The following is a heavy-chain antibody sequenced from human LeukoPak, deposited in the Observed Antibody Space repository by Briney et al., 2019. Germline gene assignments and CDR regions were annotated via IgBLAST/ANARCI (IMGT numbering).Heavy chain of an antibody. J-gene: IGHJ4*02. CDR1: GGTFSSYA. D-gene: IGHD6-19*01. CDR3: ARELFGGWQGGGFDY. V-gene: IGHV1-69*13. CDR2: IIPIFGTA. Sequence: ASVKVSCKASGGTFSSYAISWVRQAPGQGLEWMGGIIPIFGTANYAQKFQGRVTITADESTSTAYMELSSLRAEDTAVYYCARELFGGWQGGGFDYWGQGTLVTVSS.